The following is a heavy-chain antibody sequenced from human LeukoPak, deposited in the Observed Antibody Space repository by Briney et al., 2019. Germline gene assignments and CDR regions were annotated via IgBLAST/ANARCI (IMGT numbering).Heavy chain of an antibody. CDR3: ARVTTGGYYNY. CDR2: IYTTGST. J-gene: IGHJ4*02. V-gene: IGHV4-61*02. D-gene: IGHD3-22*01. Sequence: SETLSLTCTVSGGSISSGTYYWTWIRQPAGKGLEWIGRIYTTGSTNYNPSLKSRVTMSTDTSKNQFSLKLSSVTAADTAVYYCARVTTGGYYNYWGQGTLVTVSS. CDR1: GGSISSGTYY.